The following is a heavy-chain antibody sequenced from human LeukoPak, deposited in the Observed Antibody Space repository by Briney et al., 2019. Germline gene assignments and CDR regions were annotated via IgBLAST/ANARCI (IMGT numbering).Heavy chain of an antibody. V-gene: IGHV7-4-1*02. D-gene: IGHD1-26*01. CDR3: TRGRDTTGYFVY. Sequence: ASVKVSCKASGYTFTKYTINWVRLAPGQWLEWMGWIDTNTGDPTYAQGFAGRFVFSLDTSVTTTYLQISSLKVEDTAVYYCTRGRDTTGYFVYWGQGTLVTVSS. J-gene: IGHJ4*02. CDR1: GYTFTKYT. CDR2: IDTNTGDP.